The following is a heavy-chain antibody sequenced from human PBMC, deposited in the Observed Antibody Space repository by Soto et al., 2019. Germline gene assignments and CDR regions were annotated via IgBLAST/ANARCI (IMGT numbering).Heavy chain of an antibody. CDR1: GYTFTDYD. V-gene: IGHV1-8*01. CDR2: MTPNSGQT. J-gene: IGHJ4*01. D-gene: IGHD1-26*01. CDR3: ARNKWATADFDY. Sequence: QVQLVQSGAEVKKPGASVKVSCKASGYTFTDYDINWVRQASGPGLEWLGWMTPNSGQTGYAQKFQGRVTMTRDTSTSTAYVELTGLTYEDSAVYYCARNKWATADFDYWGHGTLVTVSS.